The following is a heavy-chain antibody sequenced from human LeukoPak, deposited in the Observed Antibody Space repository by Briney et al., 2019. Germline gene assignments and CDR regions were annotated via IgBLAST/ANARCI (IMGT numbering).Heavy chain of an antibody. CDR2: IYFTGRT. J-gene: IGHJ4*02. CDR1: GGSISTYY. CDR3: ARGGYDSDFDY. Sequence: SETLSLTCTVSGGSISTYYWSWIRLPPGKGLEWIAYIYFTGRTQYNPSLKSRVTISEDTSKNQFSLWLSSVTPADTAVYYCARGGYDSDFDYWGQGTLVTVSS. V-gene: IGHV4-59*01. D-gene: IGHD3-3*01.